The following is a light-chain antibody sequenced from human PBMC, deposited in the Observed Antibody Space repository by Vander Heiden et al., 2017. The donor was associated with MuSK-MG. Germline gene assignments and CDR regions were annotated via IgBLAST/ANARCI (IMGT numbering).Light chain of an antibody. J-gene: IGKJ1*01. CDR2: GAS. V-gene: IGKV3-15*01. Sequence: LMTQSPATLSVSPGEGATLSCTASQSSKSNLAWFQQKAGQAPRLVMYGASTRATGIPGRFSGSESGTEFTLTISRLQSEDLAVYYCQQDDQWPRAFGQGTKVEI. CDR3: QQDDQWPRA. CDR1: QSSKSN.